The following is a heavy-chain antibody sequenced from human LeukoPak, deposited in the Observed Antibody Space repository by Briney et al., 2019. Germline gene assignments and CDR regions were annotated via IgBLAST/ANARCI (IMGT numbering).Heavy chain of an antibody. Sequence: GGTLTLSCAGSGFTCSDYYMSWIRQAPGKGLEGVSYISSSGRNIYYADSGKGRFTISRDNAKNSLYLQMNGLRGEDTAVYYCERGSTAQSIAVRGFGPWGQGTRVTVSS. J-gene: IGHJ5*02. CDR1: GFTCSDYY. D-gene: IGHD6-19*01. CDR3: ERGSTAQSIAVRGFGP. V-gene: IGHV3-11*01. CDR2: ISSSGRNI.